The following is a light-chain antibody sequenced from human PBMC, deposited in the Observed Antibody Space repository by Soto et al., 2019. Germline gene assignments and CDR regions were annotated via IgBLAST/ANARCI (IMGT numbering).Light chain of an antibody. CDR1: ALPKQY. CDR2: KDS. V-gene: IGLV3-25*03. Sequence: SYELTQPPSVSVSPGQTARITCSGDALPKQYAYWYQQKPGQAPVLVIYKDSGRPSGIPERFSGSSSGTTVTLTISGVQAEDEADYYCQSADSSGTYWVFGGGTKVTVL. J-gene: IGLJ3*02. CDR3: QSADSSGTYWV.